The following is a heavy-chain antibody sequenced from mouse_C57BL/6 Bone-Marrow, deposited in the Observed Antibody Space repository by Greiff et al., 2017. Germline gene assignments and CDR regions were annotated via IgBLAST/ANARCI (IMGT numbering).Heavy chain of an antibody. V-gene: IGHV3-6*01. CDR1: GYSITSGYY. Sequence: EVQLQQSGPGLVKPSQSLSLTCSVTGYSITSGYYWNWVRQFPGNKLEWMGYISYDGSNNYNPSLKNRISITRDTSKNQFFLKLNSVTTEDTATYYCARDRGGDYYAMDYWGQGTSVTVSS. CDR2: ISYDGSN. CDR3: ARDRGGDYYAMDY. J-gene: IGHJ4*01.